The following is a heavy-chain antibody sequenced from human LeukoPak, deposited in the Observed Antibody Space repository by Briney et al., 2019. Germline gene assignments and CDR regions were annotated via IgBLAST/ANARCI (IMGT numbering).Heavy chain of an antibody. CDR3: ARVREDYYGSSNAFDI. CDR2: IYYTGST. CDR1: GGSISSYY. Sequence: SETPSLTCTLSGGSISSYYWSWIRQPPGKGLDWIGYIYYTGSTNYNPSLKSRVTISVDTSKNQFFLKLSSVTAADTAVYYCARVREDYYGSSNAFDIWGQGTMVTVSS. V-gene: IGHV4-59*01. D-gene: IGHD3-10*01. J-gene: IGHJ3*02.